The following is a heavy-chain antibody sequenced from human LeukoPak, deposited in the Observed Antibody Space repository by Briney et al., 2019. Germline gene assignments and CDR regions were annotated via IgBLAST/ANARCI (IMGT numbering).Heavy chain of an antibody. V-gene: IGHV3-23*01. CDR1: GFIFRTYA. J-gene: IGHJ4*02. CDR2: LSGSGDKT. D-gene: IGHD4-11*01. Sequence: GGSLRLSCAASGFIFRTYAMSWVRQAPGKGLEWVSALSGSGDKTFYADSVRGRFTISRDNSKNTLYLQMNSLRAEDTAVYYCAKDLNYGFDYWGQGTMVTVSS. CDR3: AKDLNYGFDY.